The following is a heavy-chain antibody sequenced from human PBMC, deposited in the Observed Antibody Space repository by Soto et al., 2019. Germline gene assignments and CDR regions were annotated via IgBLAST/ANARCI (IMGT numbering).Heavy chain of an antibody. CDR3: ANQTAGYSDPIRFPFDQ. CDR2: ISGNGDRA. Sequence: GGSLRLSCEVSGFKFTLHSMTWVRQPPGKGLQWVASISGNGDRAFYGDSVKGRFIVSRNKSKNTLSLQLNRLRADDTAVYSCANQTAGYSDPIRFPFDQWGQGTLVTVSS. J-gene: IGHJ4*02. CDR1: GFKFTLHS. D-gene: IGHD5-18*01. V-gene: IGHV3-23*01.